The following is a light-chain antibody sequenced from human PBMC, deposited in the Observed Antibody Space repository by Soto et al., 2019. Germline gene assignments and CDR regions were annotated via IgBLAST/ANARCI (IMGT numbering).Light chain of an antibody. CDR2: WAS. J-gene: IGKJ1*01. CDR3: QQYYSTPWT. V-gene: IGKV4-1*01. Sequence: DIVMTQSPVSLAVSLGERATINCKSSQNVLYSSNNKNYLAWYQQKLGQPPKLLIRWASSRESGVPDRFSGSGSGTDFTLTISSLQAEDVAVYYCQQYYSTPWTFGQGTKVDIK. CDR1: QNVLYSSNNKNY.